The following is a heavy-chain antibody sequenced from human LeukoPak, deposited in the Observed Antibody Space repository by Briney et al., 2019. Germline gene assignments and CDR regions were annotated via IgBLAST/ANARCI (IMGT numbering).Heavy chain of an antibody. J-gene: IGHJ4*02. CDR1: GFTFSSYA. Sequence: PGGSLRLSCAASGFTFSSYAMSWVRHAPGKGLEWISSIGGSGSSTYYAGSVKGRFTISRDNSKNSLYLQMNSLRAEDTAVYYCARRPVVVPAADYWGQGTLVTVSS. V-gene: IGHV3-23*01. CDR3: ARRPVVVPAADY. D-gene: IGHD2-2*01. CDR2: IGGSGSST.